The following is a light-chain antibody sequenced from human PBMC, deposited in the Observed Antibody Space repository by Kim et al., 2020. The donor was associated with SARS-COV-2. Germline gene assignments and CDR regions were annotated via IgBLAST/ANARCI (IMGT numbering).Light chain of an antibody. Sequence: HSITISCTGTSSDVGGYNYVSWYQQHPGKAPKLVIYEVSNRPSGVSNRFSGSKSGNTASLTISGLQAEDEADYYCSSYIRGSTNYVFGTGTKVTVL. CDR1: SSDVGGYNY. V-gene: IGLV2-14*01. CDR3: SSYIRGSTNYV. CDR2: EVS. J-gene: IGLJ1*01.